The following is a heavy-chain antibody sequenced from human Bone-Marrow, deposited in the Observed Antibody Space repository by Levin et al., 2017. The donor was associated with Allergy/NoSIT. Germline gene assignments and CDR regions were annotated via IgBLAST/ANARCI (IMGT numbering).Heavy chain of an antibody. V-gene: IGHV3-48*03. Sequence: GGSLRLSCAASGFTFSSYEMNWVRQAPGKGLEWVSYISSSGSTIYYADSVKGRFTISRDNAKNSLYLQMNSLRAEDTAVYYCARGNGEYQLTESYGFDYWGQGTLVTVSS. CDR2: ISSSGSTI. CDR1: GFTFSSYE. CDR3: ARGNGEYQLTESYGFDY. D-gene: IGHD2-2*01. J-gene: IGHJ4*02.